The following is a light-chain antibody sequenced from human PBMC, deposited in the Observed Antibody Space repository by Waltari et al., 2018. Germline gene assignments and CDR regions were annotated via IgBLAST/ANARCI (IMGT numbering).Light chain of an antibody. CDR2: WSS. V-gene: IGKV4-1*01. CDR3: HQYASTPWT. J-gene: IGKJ1*01. Sequence: DIVMTQSPDSLAVSLGERATINCKSSQTVLHSSDTKNYVAWYQQKPGPPPKLLIYWSSTRESGVPDRFRGSGSGTDFTLTISSLQAEDVAVYYCHQYASTPWTFGQGTKVEVK. CDR1: QTVLHSSDTKNY.